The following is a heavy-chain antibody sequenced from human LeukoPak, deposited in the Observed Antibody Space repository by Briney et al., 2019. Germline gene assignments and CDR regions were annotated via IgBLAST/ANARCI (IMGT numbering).Heavy chain of an antibody. CDR2: INHSGST. V-gene: IGHV4-34*01. Sequence: SETLSLTCAVYGGSFSGYYWSWIRQPPGKGLEWIGEINHSGSTNYNPSLKSRVTISVDTSKNQFSLKLSSVTAADTAVYYCARLLFQYCSGGSCCSDRYYYYYMDVWGKGTTVTVSS. CDR3: ARLLFQYCSGGSCCSDRYYYYYMDV. J-gene: IGHJ6*03. D-gene: IGHD2-15*01. CDR1: GGSFSGYY.